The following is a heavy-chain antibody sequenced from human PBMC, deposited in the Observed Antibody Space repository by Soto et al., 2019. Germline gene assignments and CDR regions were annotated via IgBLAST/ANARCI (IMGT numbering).Heavy chain of an antibody. CDR3: TRDPTRLNPLYYYASSGYDWYFDL. CDR2: IRSKAYGGTT. V-gene: IGHV3-49*04. D-gene: IGHD3-22*01. Sequence: GGSLRLSCTASGFTFGDYAMSWVRQAPGKGLEWVGFIRSKAYGGTTEYAASVKGRFTISRDDSKSIAYLQMNSLKTEDTAVYYCTRDPTRLNPLYYYASSGYDWYFDLWGRGTLVTVSS. J-gene: IGHJ2*01. CDR1: GFTFGDYA.